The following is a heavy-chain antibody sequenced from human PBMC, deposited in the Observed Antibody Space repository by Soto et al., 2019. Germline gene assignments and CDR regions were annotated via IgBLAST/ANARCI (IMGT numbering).Heavy chain of an antibody. CDR2: FSGSGGNT. J-gene: IGHJ4*02. V-gene: IGHV3-23*01. Sequence: EVQLLESGGGLVQPGGSLRLSCAASGFTFNNYAMSWVRQAPGKGLEWVSTFSGSGGNTYYADSVQGRFTISRDNSNNTLYLQMNSLRAEDTAVYYCAKRSGAAAGYFDYWGQGTLITVSS. CDR1: GFTFNNYA. CDR3: AKRSGAAAGYFDY. D-gene: IGHD6-13*01.